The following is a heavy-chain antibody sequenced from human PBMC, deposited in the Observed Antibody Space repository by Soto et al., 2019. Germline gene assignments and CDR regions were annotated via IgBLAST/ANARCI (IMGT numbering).Heavy chain of an antibody. V-gene: IGHV1-8*01. CDR3: ARGHHPSRITMVRGVIGF. CDR2: MNPNSGNT. J-gene: IGHJ4*02. D-gene: IGHD3-10*01. CDR1: GYTLTSYD. Sequence: QVQLVQSGAEVKKPGASVKVSCKASGYTLTSYDINWVRQATGQGLEWMGWMNPNSGNTGYAQKFQGRVTMTRNTSISTAYMELSSLRSEDTAVYYCARGHHPSRITMVRGVIGFWGQGTLVTVSS.